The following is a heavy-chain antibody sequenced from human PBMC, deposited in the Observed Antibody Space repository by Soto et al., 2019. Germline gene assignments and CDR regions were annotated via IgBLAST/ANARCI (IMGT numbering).Heavy chain of an antibody. CDR1: GFTFSSYA. V-gene: IGHV3-23*01. CDR3: AKEEIRWRVPQIY. CDR2: ISGSGGST. D-gene: IGHD6-19*01. J-gene: IGHJ4*02. Sequence: EVQLLESGGGLVQPGGSLRLSCAASGFTFSSYAMSWVRQAPGKGLEWVSAISGSGGSTYYADSVKGRFTISRDNSKNTLYLQMNCLRVEDSAVYYCAKEEIRWRVPQIYWGQGTLVTVSS.